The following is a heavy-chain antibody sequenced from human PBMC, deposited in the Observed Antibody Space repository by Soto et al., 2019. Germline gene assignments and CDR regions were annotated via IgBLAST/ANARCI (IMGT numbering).Heavy chain of an antibody. V-gene: IGHV4-59*08. CDR3: ARVSTYYDILTGYFGYYFDY. J-gene: IGHJ4*02. CDR1: GGSISSYY. Sequence: SETLSLTCTVSGGSISSYYWSWIRQPPGKGLEWIGYIYYSGSTNYNPSLKSRVTISVDTSKNQFSLKLSSVTAADTAVYYCARVSTYYDILTGYFGYYFDYWGQGTLVTVSS. D-gene: IGHD3-9*01. CDR2: IYYSGST.